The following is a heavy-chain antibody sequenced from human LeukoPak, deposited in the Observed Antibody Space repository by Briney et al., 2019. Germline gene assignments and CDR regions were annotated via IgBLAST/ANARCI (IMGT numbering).Heavy chain of an antibody. CDR3: ARDRHGTGYYFDY. Sequence: KTSETLSLTCTVSGGSISSYYWSWIRQPPGKGLEWIGYIYYSGSTNYNPSLKSRATISVDTSKNQFSLKLSSVTAADTAEYYWARDRHGTGYYFDYWGQGTLVTVSS. CDR1: GGSISSYY. J-gene: IGHJ4*02. V-gene: IGHV4-59*01. D-gene: IGHD7-27*01. CDR2: IYYSGST.